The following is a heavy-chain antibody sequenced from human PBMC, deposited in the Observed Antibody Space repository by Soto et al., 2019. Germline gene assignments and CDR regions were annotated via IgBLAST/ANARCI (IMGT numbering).Heavy chain of an antibody. V-gene: IGHV3-23*01. CDR1: GFTFSSYA. J-gene: IGHJ4*02. CDR3: AKDAIFGVGYCFEY. D-gene: IGHD3-3*01. Sequence: EVQLLESGGGLVQPGGSLSLSCAAAGFTFSSYAMSWVRQAPGKGLEWVSAISGSGGGTYYADSVKGRFTISRDNSKNTLYLQMNSLRAEDTTVYYCAKDAIFGVGYCFEYWGQGTLVTVSS. CDR2: ISGSGGGT.